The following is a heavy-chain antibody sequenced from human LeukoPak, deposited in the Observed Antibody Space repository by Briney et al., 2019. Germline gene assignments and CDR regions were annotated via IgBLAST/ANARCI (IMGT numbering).Heavy chain of an antibody. D-gene: IGHD6-19*01. Sequence: GSSVKVSCKASGGTFSSYAISWVRQATGQGLEWMGWMNPNSGNTGYAQKFQGRVTMTRNTSISTAYMELSSLRSEDTAVYYCARVTSGWYDWFDPWGQGTLVTVSS. CDR2: MNPNSGNT. CDR1: GGTFSSYA. CDR3: ARVTSGWYDWFDP. V-gene: IGHV1-8*02. J-gene: IGHJ5*02.